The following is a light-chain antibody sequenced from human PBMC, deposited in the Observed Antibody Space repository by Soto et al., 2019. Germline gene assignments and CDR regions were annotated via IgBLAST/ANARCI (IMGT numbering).Light chain of an antibody. CDR3: QQSYSTPYT. V-gene: IGKV1-39*01. J-gene: IGKJ2*01. CDR1: QSISSY. CDR2: AAS. Sequence: DIQMTQSPSSLSASVGDRVTITCRASQSISSYLNWYQQKPAKAPKLLIYAASSLKSGVPSRFSGIGSGTDFPLTISSLKAEDFATYYCQQSYSTPYTFRQGTKLEIK.